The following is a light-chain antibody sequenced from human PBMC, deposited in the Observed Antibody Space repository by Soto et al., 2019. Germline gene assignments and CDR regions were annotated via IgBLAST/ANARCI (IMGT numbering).Light chain of an antibody. CDR2: DAS. J-gene: IGKJ5*01. V-gene: IGKV3-11*01. CDR1: HNVDIY. CDR3: QQRKHWPPLT. Sequence: EVVLTQSPATLSLSPGETATLSCRASHNVDIYLAWYQQKPGQAPRLLIYDASNRATGSPARFSGSGSGTDFTLTISSLEPEDSAVYYCQQRKHWPPLTFGQGTRLE.